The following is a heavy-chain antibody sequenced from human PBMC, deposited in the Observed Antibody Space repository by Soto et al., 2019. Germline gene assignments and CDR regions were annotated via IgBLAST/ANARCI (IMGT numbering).Heavy chain of an antibody. CDR1: GGTFSSYA. J-gene: IGHJ3*02. Sequence: SVKVSCKASGGTFSSYAISWVRQAPGQGLEWMGGIIPIFGTANYAQKFQGRVTITADESTSTAYMELSSLRSEDTAVYYCARGTTVVTHDAFDIWGQGTMVTVSS. CDR2: IIPIFGTA. V-gene: IGHV1-69*13. CDR3: ARGTTVVTHDAFDI. D-gene: IGHD4-17*01.